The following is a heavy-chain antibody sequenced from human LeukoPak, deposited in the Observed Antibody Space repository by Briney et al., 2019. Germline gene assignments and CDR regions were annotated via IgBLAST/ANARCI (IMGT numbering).Heavy chain of an antibody. CDR1: GGSFSGYY. D-gene: IGHD2-2*01. V-gene: IGHV4-34*01. CDR3: ARHFAYCSSTSCLRNFDY. CDR2: INHSGST. Sequence: SETLSLTCAVYGGSFSGYYWSWIRQPPGKGLEWIGEINHSGSTNYNPSLKSRATISVDTSKNQFSLKLSSVTAADTAVYYCARHFAYCSSTSCLRNFDYWGQGTLVTVSS. J-gene: IGHJ4*02.